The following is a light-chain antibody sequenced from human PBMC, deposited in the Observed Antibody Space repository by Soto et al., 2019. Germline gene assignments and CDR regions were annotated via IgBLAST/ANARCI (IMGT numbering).Light chain of an antibody. V-gene: IGKV1-39*01. CDR1: ETISTY. Sequence: DIQMTQSPSSLSASVGDRVSITCRTSETISTYVNWYRKKPGKAPKLLIYDASSLQSGVPSRFSGSGFGTEFTLTISSLQPGDFATYYCQQYSSRSTFGQGTKVDI. J-gene: IGKJ1*01. CDR3: QQYSSRST. CDR2: DAS.